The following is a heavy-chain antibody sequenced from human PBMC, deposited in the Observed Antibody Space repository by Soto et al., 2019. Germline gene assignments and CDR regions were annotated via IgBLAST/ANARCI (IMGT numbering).Heavy chain of an antibody. D-gene: IGHD6-6*01. J-gene: IGHJ4*02. CDR2: INHSGST. CDR3: ARVRSRAARRYYFDY. Sequence: LSLTCAVYGGSFSGYYCSGIRQPPGKGLEWIGEINHSGSTNYNPSLKSRVTISVDTSKNQFSLKLSSVTAADTAVYYCARVRSRAARRYYFDYWGQGTLVTVSS. V-gene: IGHV4-34*01. CDR1: GGSFSGYY.